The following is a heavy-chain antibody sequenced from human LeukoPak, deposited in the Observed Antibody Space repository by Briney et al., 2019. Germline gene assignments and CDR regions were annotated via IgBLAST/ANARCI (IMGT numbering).Heavy chain of an antibody. D-gene: IGHD3-3*01. J-gene: IGHJ4*02. V-gene: IGHV3-21*01. Sequence: PGGSLRLSCAASGFTSSSYSMNWVRQAPGKGLEWVSSISSSSSYIYYADSVKGRFTISRDNAKNSLYLQMNSLRAEDTAVYYCARDDPYYDFWSGYYFDYWGQGTLVTVSS. CDR2: ISSSSSYI. CDR3: ARDDPYYDFWSGYYFDY. CDR1: GFTSSSYS.